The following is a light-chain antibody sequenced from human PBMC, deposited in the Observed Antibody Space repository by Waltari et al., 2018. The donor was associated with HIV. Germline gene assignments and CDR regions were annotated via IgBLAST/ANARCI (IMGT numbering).Light chain of an antibody. CDR1: RSVGSS. CDR2: GAS. J-gene: IGKJ1*01. CDR3: QQYSTWPLT. V-gene: IGKV3-15*01. Sequence: EVVMTQSPATLLESPGKTANLSCRASRSVGSSLAWYQQKPGRCPRLLIYGASSRASDVPPTFSGSGAGTDFSLSISSLRSDDVGIYYCQQYSTWPLTFGRGTTVEIK.